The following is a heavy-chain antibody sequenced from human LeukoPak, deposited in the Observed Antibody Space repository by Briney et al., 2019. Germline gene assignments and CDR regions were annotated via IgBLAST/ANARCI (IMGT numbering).Heavy chain of an antibody. CDR1: GGSVSSPNSY. Sequence: PSETLSLTCIVSGGSVSSPNSYWSWIRQPPGKGLEWIGSIYYSGSTYYNPSLKSRVTISVDTSKNQFSLKLSSVTAADTAVYYCASRAALKKDYWGQGTLVTVSS. CDR3: ASRAALKKDY. V-gene: IGHV4-39*01. J-gene: IGHJ4*02. D-gene: IGHD6-25*01. CDR2: IYYSGST.